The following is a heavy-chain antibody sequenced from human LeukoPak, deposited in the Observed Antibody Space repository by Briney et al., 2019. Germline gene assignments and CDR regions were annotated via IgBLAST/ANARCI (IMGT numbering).Heavy chain of an antibody. CDR1: GYTFTDYY. V-gene: IGHV1-2*06. Sequence: ASVKVSCKASGYTFTDYYMNWVRQAPGEGLECLGRINFNSGGTNYAQKFQGRVTMTRDTSISTAYMELSRLRSDDTAVYYCARLRRDTSDAFDMWGQGTMVTVSS. D-gene: IGHD5-18*01. J-gene: IGHJ3*02. CDR2: INFNSGGT. CDR3: ARLRRDTSDAFDM.